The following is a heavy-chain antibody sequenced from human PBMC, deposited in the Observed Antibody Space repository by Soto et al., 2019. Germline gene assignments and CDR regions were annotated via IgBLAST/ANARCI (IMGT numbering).Heavy chain of an antibody. CDR2: ISYDGSNK. D-gene: IGHD3-22*01. J-gene: IGHJ6*02. CDR3: ARDPGVYYYSSGTERSYYYYCLDV. CDR1: RFTFRIYA. Sequence: GGSMELASAASRFTFRIYAMHGARKNQGKGLEWVAVISYDGSNKYYADSVKGRFTISRDNSKNTLYLQMNSLRAEETAVYYCARDPGVYYYSSGTERSYYYYCLDVWGQGTTVTVSS. V-gene: IGHV3-30-3*01.